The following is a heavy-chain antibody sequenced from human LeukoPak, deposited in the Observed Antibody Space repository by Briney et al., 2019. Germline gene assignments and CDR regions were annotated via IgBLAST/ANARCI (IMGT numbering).Heavy chain of an antibody. D-gene: IGHD6-13*01. CDR1: GYTFTSYG. Sequence: GASVKVSCKASGYTFTSYGISWVRQAPGQGLEWMGWISAYNGNTNYAQKLQGRVTMTTDTSTSTAYMELRSLRSDDTAVYYCSYSSSWYGSSDFDYWGQGTLVTVSS. CDR3: SYSSSWYGSSDFDY. V-gene: IGHV1-18*01. J-gene: IGHJ4*02. CDR2: ISAYNGNT.